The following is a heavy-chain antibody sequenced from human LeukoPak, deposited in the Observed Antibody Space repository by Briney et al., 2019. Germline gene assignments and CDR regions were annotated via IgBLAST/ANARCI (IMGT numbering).Heavy chain of an antibody. CDR1: GFTFSSYG. D-gene: IGHD6-19*01. Sequence: GGSLRLSCAASGFTFSSYGIHWVRQAPDKGLEWVTVVSSDGGTTYYTDSVKGRFTISRDNSKNTVYVQMNSLRAEDTAVYYCAKEGAVAGSMWFDFWGQGALVTVSS. J-gene: IGHJ4*02. CDR2: VSSDGGTT. CDR3: AKEGAVAGSMWFDF. V-gene: IGHV3-30*18.